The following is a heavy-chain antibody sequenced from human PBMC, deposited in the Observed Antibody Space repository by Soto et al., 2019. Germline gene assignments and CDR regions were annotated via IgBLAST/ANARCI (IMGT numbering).Heavy chain of an antibody. D-gene: IGHD2-2*01. CDR1: GFTFSSYG. V-gene: IGHV3-33*01. CDR2: IWYDGSNK. J-gene: IGHJ6*02. CDR3: ARDHCISTSCYGRGSYYYYGMDV. Sequence: GGSLRLSCAASGFTFSSYGMHWVRQAPGKGLEWVAVIWYDGSNKYYADSVKGRFTISRDNSKNTLYLQMNSLRAEDTAVYYCARDHCISTSCYGRGSYYYYGMDVWGQGTTVTVSS.